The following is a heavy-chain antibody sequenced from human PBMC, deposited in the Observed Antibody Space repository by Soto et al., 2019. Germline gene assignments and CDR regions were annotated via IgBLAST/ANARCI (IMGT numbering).Heavy chain of an antibody. CDR2: ISSSSSYI. CDR1: GFTFSSYS. CDR3: ARDLGNSSSWYAVDY. J-gene: IGHJ4*02. Sequence: GGSLRLSCAASGFTFSSYSMNWFRQAPGKGLEWVSSISSSSSYIYYADSVKGRFTISRDNAKNSLYLQMNSLRAEDTAVYYCARDLGNSSSWYAVDYWGQGTLVTVSS. V-gene: IGHV3-21*01. D-gene: IGHD6-13*01.